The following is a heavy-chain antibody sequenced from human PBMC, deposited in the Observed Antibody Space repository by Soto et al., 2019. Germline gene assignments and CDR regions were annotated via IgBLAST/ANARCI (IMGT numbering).Heavy chain of an antibody. Sequence: ASVQVSCKASGYTFTGYYIFWVRQAPGQGLEWMGWINPNSGGTSYAQKFQGRVTMTRDTSISTAYMELSRLRSDETAVYYCARCGYSSGWYPREYFDYWGQGTLVTVST. V-gene: IGHV1-2*02. D-gene: IGHD6-19*01. CDR2: INPNSGGT. J-gene: IGHJ4*02. CDR1: GYTFTGYY. CDR3: ARCGYSSGWYPREYFDY.